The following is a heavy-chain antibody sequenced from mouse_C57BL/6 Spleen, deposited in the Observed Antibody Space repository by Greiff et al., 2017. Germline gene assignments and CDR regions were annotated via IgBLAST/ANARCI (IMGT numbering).Heavy chain of an antibody. J-gene: IGHJ3*01. CDR3: ASGGTAQATGFAY. CDR2: IYPGDGDT. CDR1: GYAFSSSW. D-gene: IGHD3-2*02. Sequence: VQLQQSGPELVKPGASVKISCKASGYAFSSSWLNWVKQRPGKGLEWIGRIYPGDGDTNYNGKFKGKATLTADKSSSTAYMQLSSLTSEDSAVYFCASGGTAQATGFAYWGQGTLVTVSA. V-gene: IGHV1-82*01.